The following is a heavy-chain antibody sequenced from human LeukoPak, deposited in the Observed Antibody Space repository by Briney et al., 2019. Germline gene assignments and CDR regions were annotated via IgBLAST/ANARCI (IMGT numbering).Heavy chain of an antibody. J-gene: IGHJ4*02. CDR2: IYYSGST. CDR3: ARHTSFLQTTVVTTFDY. V-gene: IGHV4-39*01. CDR1: GGSISSSSYY. D-gene: IGHD4-17*01. Sequence: SQTLSLTCTVSGGSISSSSYYWGWIRQPPGKGLEWIGSIYYSGSTYYNPSLKSRVTISVDTSKNQFSLKLSSVTAADTAVYYCARHTSFLQTTVVTTFDYWGQGTLVTVSS.